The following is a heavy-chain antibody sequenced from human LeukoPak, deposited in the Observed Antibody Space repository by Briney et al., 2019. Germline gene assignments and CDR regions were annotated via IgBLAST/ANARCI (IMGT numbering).Heavy chain of an antibody. V-gene: IGHV3-48*03. Sequence: GGSLRLSCAASGFSFSNCEMNWVRQAPGKGLEWVSYISTTGNVIHYADSVKGRFTISRDNAKNSLYLQMNSLRAEDTAVYYCARDLGYDSSGYPDYYFDYWGQGTLVTVSS. CDR2: ISTTGNVI. D-gene: IGHD3-22*01. CDR3: ARDLGYDSSGYPDYYFDY. J-gene: IGHJ4*02. CDR1: GFSFSNCE.